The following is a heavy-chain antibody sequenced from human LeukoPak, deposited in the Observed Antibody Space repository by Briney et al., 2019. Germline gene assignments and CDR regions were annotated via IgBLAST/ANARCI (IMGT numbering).Heavy chain of an antibody. CDR3: ARGGDCSSTSCPYYYYYGMDV. D-gene: IGHD2-2*01. V-gene: IGHV3-23*01. CDR2: FGHNGGIT. Sequence: GGSLRLSCAASGFTFNYYGLSWVRQAPGKTLEWVSGFGHNGGITYSDSVKGRFTISRDNSKNTLFLQMNSLRPDDTAVYYCARGGDCSSTSCPYYYYYGMDVWGQGTTVTVSS. J-gene: IGHJ6*02. CDR1: GFTFNYYG.